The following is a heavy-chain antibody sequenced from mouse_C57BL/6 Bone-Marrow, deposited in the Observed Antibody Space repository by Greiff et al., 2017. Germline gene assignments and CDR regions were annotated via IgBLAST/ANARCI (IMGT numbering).Heavy chain of an antibody. Sequence: QVQLQQPGAELVKPGASVKLSCKASGYTFTSYWMQWVQQRPGQGLEWIGEIDPSDSYTNYNQKFKGKATLTVDTSSSTAYMQLSSLTSEDSAVYYCARNFWFAYWGQGTLVTVSA. V-gene: IGHV1-50*01. CDR3: ARNFWFAY. CDR1: GYTFTSYW. CDR2: IDPSDSYT. J-gene: IGHJ3*01.